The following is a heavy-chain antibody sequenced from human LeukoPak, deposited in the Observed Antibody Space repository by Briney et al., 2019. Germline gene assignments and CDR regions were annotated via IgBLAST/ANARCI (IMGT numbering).Heavy chain of an antibody. J-gene: IGHJ5*02. CDR1: GFTFSSYW. V-gene: IGHV3-74*01. Sequence: GGSLRLPCAASGFTFSSYWMHWVRQAPGKGLVWVSRINSDGSSTIYADSVKGRFTISRDNAKNTLYLQMNSLRAEDTAVYYCTAGMNSGHRWGQGTLVTVSS. D-gene: IGHD5-12*01. CDR2: INSDGSST. CDR3: TAGMNSGHR.